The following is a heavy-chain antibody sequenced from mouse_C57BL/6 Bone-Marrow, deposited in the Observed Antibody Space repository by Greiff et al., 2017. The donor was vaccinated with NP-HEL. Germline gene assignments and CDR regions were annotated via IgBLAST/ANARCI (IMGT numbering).Heavy chain of an antibody. CDR3: ARSYYYGSSGFAY. J-gene: IGHJ3*01. CDR1: GYSITSGYY. D-gene: IGHD1-1*01. V-gene: IGHV3-6*01. Sequence: DVQLQESGPGLVKPSQSLSLTCSVTGYSITSGYYWNWLRQFPGNKLEWMGYISYDGSNNYNPSLKNRISITRDTSKNQFFLKLNSVTTEDTATYYCARSYYYGSSGFAYWGQGTLVTVSA. CDR2: ISYDGSN.